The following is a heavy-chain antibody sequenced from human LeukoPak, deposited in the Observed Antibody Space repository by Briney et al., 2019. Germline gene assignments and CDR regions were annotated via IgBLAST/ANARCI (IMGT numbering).Heavy chain of an antibody. V-gene: IGHV3-7*01. CDR1: GFTFSNYW. CDR3: VGEPLGGDFGVVAGDY. CDR2: IKQDGSEK. Sequence: GGSLRLSCAASGFTFSNYWMSRVRQAPGKGLEWVANIKQDGSEKYYVDSVKGRFTISRDNAKNSLYLQMNSLRAEDTAVYYCVGEPLGGDFGVVAGDYWGQGTLVTVSS. D-gene: IGHD3-3*01. J-gene: IGHJ4*02.